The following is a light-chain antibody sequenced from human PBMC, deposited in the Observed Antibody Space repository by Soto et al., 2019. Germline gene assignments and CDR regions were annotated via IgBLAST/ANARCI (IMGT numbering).Light chain of an antibody. Sequence: QSVLTQPPSASGTPGRRVTISCSGSSSNIGGRAVNWYQQLPGTAPKLLIYGDNQRPSGVPDRFSGSKSGTSASLAISGLQSEDEADYYCASWDGSLNGVVFGGGTKVTVL. CDR2: GDN. CDR1: SSNIGGRA. CDR3: ASWDGSLNGVV. V-gene: IGLV1-44*01. J-gene: IGLJ2*01.